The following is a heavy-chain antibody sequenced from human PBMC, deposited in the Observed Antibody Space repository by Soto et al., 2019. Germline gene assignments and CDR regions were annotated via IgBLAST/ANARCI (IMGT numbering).Heavy chain of an antibody. D-gene: IGHD5-18*01. Sequence: TSETLSLTCTVSRGSINSGGYYWDLIRPHPGKGLEWVWYIYYSGSTYYNPSLKSRVTISVDTSKNQFSLKLNSVTAADTAVYCCARVRRSAGYSYGTDFDYWGQGTLVTVSS. CDR1: RGSINSGGYY. V-gene: IGHV4-31*03. CDR3: ARVRRSAGYSYGTDFDY. J-gene: IGHJ4*02. CDR2: IYYSGST.